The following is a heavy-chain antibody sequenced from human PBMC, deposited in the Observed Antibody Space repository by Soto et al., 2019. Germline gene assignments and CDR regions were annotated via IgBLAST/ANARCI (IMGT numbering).Heavy chain of an antibody. D-gene: IGHD1-26*01. CDR3: TRSGGSYSFGY. CDR1: GFTLIGSA. J-gene: IGHJ4*02. Sequence: EVQLVESGGGLVQPGESMKLSCAASGFTLIGSAVHWVRQASGKGLEWVGRIRSKTHSYATEYIASVKGRFTMSRDDSNNTAYLQMNGLKTDDTAVYYCTRSGGSYSFGYWGQGTLVTVSS. CDR2: IRSKTHSYAT. V-gene: IGHV3-73*02.